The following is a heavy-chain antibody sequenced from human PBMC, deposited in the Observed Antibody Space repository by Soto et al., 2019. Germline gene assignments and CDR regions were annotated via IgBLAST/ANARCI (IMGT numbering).Heavy chain of an antibody. CDR1: GFTLCKYT. D-gene: IGHD3-9*01. J-gene: IGHJ4*02. Sequence: GGSLRLSCAAPGFTLCKYTMGWVRQAPGKGLEWVAESYSTGGTEYADSVKGRFTISRDNSKNTLFLQMNSLGVEDTALYYCARDREPDGIWTFDSWGQGTLVTVSS. CDR2: SYSTGGT. CDR3: ARDREPDGIWTFDS. V-gene: IGHV3-23*01.